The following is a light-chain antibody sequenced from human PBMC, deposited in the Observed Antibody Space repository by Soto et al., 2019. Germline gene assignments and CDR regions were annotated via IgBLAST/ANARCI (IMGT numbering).Light chain of an antibody. CDR1: QSVSSN. J-gene: IGKJ1*01. V-gene: IGKV3-15*01. CDR2: DAS. CDR3: QHYYNWRPR. Sequence: EIEMTQSPATLSVSPGEEATLSCRASQSVSSNLAWYQQKPGQAPRLLIYDASTRATGIPARFSGSGSGTEFTLTISRLLSEDFAVYYCQHYYNWRPRFGQGTKLEIK.